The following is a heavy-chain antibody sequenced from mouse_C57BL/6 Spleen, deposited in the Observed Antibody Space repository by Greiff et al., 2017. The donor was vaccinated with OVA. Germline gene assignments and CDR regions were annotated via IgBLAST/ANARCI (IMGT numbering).Heavy chain of an antibody. CDR1: GYTFTSYW. D-gene: IGHD6-2*01. J-gene: IGHJ2*01. CDR2: IDPSDSYT. CDR3: ARESSVSFDY. V-gene: IGHV1-69*01. Sequence: QVQLQQPGAELVMPGASVKLSCKASGYTFTSYWMHWVKQRPGQGLEWIGEIDPSDSYTNYNQKFKGKSTLTVDKSSSTAYMQLSSLTSGDSAVYYCARESSVSFDYWGQGTTLTVSS.